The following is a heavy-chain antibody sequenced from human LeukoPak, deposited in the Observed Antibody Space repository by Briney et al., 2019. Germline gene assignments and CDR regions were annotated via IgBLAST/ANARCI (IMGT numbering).Heavy chain of an antibody. CDR3: ARQAGMFTTFDF. CDR1: SGSISTYY. J-gene: IGHJ4*02. CDR2: ISYSGST. V-gene: IGHV4-59*08. D-gene: IGHD3-22*01. Sequence: SETLSLTCTVSSGSISTYYWTWIRQPPGKGLEWIGYISYSGSTKYKPSLARRTTISLDTSKNQFSLEMRSMTAADTAIYYCARQAGMFTTFDFWGPGTLVTVSS.